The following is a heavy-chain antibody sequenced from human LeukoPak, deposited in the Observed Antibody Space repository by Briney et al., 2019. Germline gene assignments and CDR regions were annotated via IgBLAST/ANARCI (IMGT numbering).Heavy chain of an antibody. V-gene: IGHV4-38-2*01. J-gene: IGHJ5*02. CDR1: GYSISSGYY. Sequence: PSETLSLTCAVSGYSISSGYYWGWIRQPPGKGLEWIGSIYHSGSTYYNPSLKSRVTISVDTSKNQFSLKLSSVTAADTAVYYCARSPPSINGWFDPWGQGTLVTVSS. CDR2: IYHSGST. CDR3: ARSPPSINGWFDP. D-gene: IGHD2-8*01.